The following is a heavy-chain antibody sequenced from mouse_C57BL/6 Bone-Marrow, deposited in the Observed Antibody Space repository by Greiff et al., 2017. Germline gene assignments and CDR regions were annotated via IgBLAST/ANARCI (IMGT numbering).Heavy chain of an antibody. CDR2: IYPRSGNT. CDR3: ASLYDGYSAWFAY. Sequence: QVQLQQSGAELARPGASVKLSCKASGYTFTSYGISWVKQRTGQGLEWIGEIYPRSGNTYYNEKFKGKATLTADKSSSTAYMELRSLTSEDSAVYFCASLYDGYSAWFAYWGQGTLVTVSA. V-gene: IGHV1-81*01. D-gene: IGHD2-3*01. CDR1: GYTFTSYG. J-gene: IGHJ3*01.